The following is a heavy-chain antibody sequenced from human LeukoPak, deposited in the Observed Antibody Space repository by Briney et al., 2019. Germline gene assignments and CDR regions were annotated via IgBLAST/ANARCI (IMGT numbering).Heavy chain of an antibody. D-gene: IGHD2-15*01. V-gene: IGHV4-39*07. J-gene: IGHJ1*01. Sequence: SETLSLTCTVSGGSISSSTYYWGWIRQPPGEGLEWIGSIFYSGNTYYNPSLKSRVTISVDTSKNHFSLKLTSVTAADTAVYYCARGYCSGGSCYAKYFQHWGQGTLVTVSS. CDR2: IFYSGNT. CDR1: GGSISSSTYY. CDR3: ARGYCSGGSCYAKYFQH.